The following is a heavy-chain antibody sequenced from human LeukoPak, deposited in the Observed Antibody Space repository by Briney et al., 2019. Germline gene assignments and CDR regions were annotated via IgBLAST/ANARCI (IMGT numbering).Heavy chain of an antibody. J-gene: IGHJ6*02. CDR2: IGYSATT. CDR1: GGSIISSRYY. Sequence: SESLSLTCSVSGGSIISSRYYWGCLPQPPGKGLELSGSIGYSATTYYSACLKSRVTISGDASKYQDSLKLSSVTAASTAVDHCARMSADACCYYFGMDVGGQGTTVTVS. CDR3: ARMSADACCYYFGMDV. D-gene: IGHD4/OR15-4a*01. V-gene: IGHV4-39*01.